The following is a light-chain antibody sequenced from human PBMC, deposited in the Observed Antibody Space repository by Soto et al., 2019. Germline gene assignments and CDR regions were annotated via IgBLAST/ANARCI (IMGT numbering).Light chain of an antibody. Sequence: DIQMTQSPSSLSASVGDRVTIACQANQDINNYLSWFQQKPGKAPKLLIFDASQLESGDPSRFSGGGSGTDFTFTISSRQPEDIATYFCQQYEDLPYTFGQGTKREIK. CDR3: QQYEDLPYT. J-gene: IGKJ2*01. V-gene: IGKV1-33*01. CDR2: DAS. CDR1: QDINNY.